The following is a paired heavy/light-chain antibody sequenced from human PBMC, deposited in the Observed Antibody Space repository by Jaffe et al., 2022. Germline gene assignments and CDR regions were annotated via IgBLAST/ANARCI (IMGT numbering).Heavy chain of an antibody. Sequence: EVQLVESGGGSVQPGGSLRLSCAASGFTFTNYWIQWVRQAPGKGLMWVSGVRGDGSGIYADSVRGRFSVSRDNAKNTVYLQLDSLRADDTAVYYCIRDYTELHYAEYWGQGTLVTVSS. V-gene: IGHV3-74*01. CDR1: GFTFTNYW. J-gene: IGHJ4*02. CDR3: IRDYTELHYAEY. CDR2: VRGDGSG. D-gene: IGHD4-17*01.
Light chain of an antibody. V-gene: IGKV2-28*01. Sequence: DIVMTQSPLSLSVSPGEPASISCRSSQSLLFSNGYNYLHWYQQKSGQSPKLLIYLGSNRASGVPDRFSGSGSGTDFTLKISRVEAEDVGIYYCMQSVEAPWTFGQGIRVEIK. J-gene: IGKJ1*01. CDR1: QSLLFSNGYNY. CDR3: MQSVEAPWT. CDR2: LGS.